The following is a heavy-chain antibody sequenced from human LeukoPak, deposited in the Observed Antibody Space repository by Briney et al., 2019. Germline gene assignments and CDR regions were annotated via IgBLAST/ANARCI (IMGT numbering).Heavy chain of an antibody. V-gene: IGHV3-7*01. J-gene: IGHJ4*02. Sequence: PGGSLRLSCAASGFSFSVNWMSWVLQAPGKGPEWVASIKQDGSEKYYVDSASGRFTISRDNAKNSLYLQMNSLRAEDTAVYYCAKEGYWGQGTLVTVSS. CDR2: IKQDGSEK. CDR3: AKEGY. CDR1: GFSFSVNW.